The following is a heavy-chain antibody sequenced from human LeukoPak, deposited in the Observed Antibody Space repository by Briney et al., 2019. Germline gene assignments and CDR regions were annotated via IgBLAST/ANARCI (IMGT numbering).Heavy chain of an antibody. CDR1: GFTFSSYS. J-gene: IGHJ4*02. Sequence: GGSLRLSCAASGFTFSSYSMNWVRQAPGKGLEWVSSISSSSYIYYADSVKGRFTISRDNAKNSLYLQMNSLRAEDTAVYYCARDPSLWGAVAGVYYFDYWGQGTLVTVSS. CDR3: ARDPSLWGAVAGVYYFDY. CDR2: ISSSSYI. V-gene: IGHV3-21*01. D-gene: IGHD6-19*01.